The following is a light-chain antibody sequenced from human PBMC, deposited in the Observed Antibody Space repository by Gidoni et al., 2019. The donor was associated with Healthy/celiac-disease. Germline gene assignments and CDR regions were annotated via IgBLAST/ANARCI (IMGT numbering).Light chain of an antibody. CDR1: QIIGNY. Sequence: EVVLTQSPATLSLSPGEGATLSCRASQIIGNYLGWYQQKPGQAPRLLIYDASNRATGIPARFSGSGSGTDFTLTISSLEPEDFAVYYCQQRSSSLTFGGXTQVEIK. V-gene: IGKV3-11*01. CDR3: QQRSSSLT. J-gene: IGKJ4*01. CDR2: DAS.